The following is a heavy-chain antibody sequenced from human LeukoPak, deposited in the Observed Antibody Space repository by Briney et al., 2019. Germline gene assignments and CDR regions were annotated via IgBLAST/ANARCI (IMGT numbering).Heavy chain of an antibody. Sequence: GGSLRLSCAASGFSFTTSTMNRVRQAPGKGLGWVSYISSSSSTIYYADSVKGRFTISRDNAKNSLYLQMTSLRAEETAVYYCARDRGSSGYYFDYWGQGTLVTVSS. V-gene: IGHV3-48*04. J-gene: IGHJ4*02. CDR2: ISSSSSTI. D-gene: IGHD6-13*01. CDR3: ARDRGSSGYYFDY. CDR1: GFSFTTST.